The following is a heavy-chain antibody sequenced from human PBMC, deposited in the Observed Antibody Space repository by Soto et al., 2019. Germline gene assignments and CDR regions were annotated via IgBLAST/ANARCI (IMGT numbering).Heavy chain of an antibody. CDR3: ARELPQRVPNRFGP. Sequence: GASVKVSCKASGGTISSYAISWVRQAPGQRHEWMGVIIPIFGTANYAQKFQGRVTITADESTSTAYMELRSLRSEDTAVYCCARELPQRVPNRFGPRGQGTLGTVSS. CDR2: IIPIFGTA. V-gene: IGHV1-69*13. D-gene: IGHD6-13*01. CDR1: GGTISSYA. J-gene: IGHJ5*02.